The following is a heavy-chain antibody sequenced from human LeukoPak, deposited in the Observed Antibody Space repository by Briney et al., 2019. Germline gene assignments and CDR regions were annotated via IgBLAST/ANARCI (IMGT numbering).Heavy chain of an antibody. CDR1: GFTFSSYS. J-gene: IGHJ5*02. CDR2: ISSSSSYI. CDR3: ARGRQQQLGWFDP. V-gene: IGHV3-21*04. D-gene: IGHD6-13*01. Sequence: GGSLRLSCAASGFTFSSYSMNWVRQAPGKGLEWVSSISSSSSYIYYADSVKGRFTISRDNSKNTLYLQMNSLRAEDTAVYYCARGRQQQLGWFDPWGQGTLVIVSS.